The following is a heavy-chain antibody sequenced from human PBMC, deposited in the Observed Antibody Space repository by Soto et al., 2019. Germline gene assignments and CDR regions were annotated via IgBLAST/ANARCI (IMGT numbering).Heavy chain of an antibody. CDR3: AREPSVKYGMDV. CDR2: ISYDGSNK. V-gene: IGHV3-30-3*01. CDR1: GFTFSSYA. J-gene: IGHJ6*02. Sequence: QVQLVESGGGVVQPGRPLRLSCAASGFTFSSYAMHWVRQAPGKGLEWVAVISYDGSNKYYADSVKGRFTISRDNSKNTLYLQMNSLRAEDTAVYYCAREPSVKYGMDVWGQGTTVTVSS.